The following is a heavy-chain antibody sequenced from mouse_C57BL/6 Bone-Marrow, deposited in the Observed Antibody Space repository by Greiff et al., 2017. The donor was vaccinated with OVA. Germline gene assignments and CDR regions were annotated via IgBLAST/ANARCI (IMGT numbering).Heavy chain of an antibody. D-gene: IGHD1-1*01. J-gene: IGHJ4*01. CDR1: GYTFTDYE. CDR3: TRWLIYYYGSSSLYYAMDY. V-gene: IGHV1-15*01. CDR2: IDPETGGT. Sequence: QVHVKQSGAELVRPGASVTLSCKASGYTFTDYEMHWVKQTPVHGLEWIGAIDPETGGTAYNQKFKGKAILTADKSSSTAYMELRSLTSEDSAVYYCTRWLIYYYGSSSLYYAMDYWGQGTSVTVSS.